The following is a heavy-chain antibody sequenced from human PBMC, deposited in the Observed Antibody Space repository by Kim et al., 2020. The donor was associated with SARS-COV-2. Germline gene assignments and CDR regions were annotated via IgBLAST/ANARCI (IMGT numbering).Heavy chain of an antibody. J-gene: IGHJ4*02. CDR3: ARGEQLGGFCDY. Sequence: SETLSLTCTVSGGSISSSSDYWGWTRQPPGKGLEWIGSIYYSGSTYYNAPLKCRVTISVDTSKNQFSLKLCPVTAADTAAYHCARGEQLGGFCDYWGQGT. CDR1: GGSISSSSDY. CDR2: IYYSGST. V-gene: IGHV4-39*07. D-gene: IGHD6-13*01.